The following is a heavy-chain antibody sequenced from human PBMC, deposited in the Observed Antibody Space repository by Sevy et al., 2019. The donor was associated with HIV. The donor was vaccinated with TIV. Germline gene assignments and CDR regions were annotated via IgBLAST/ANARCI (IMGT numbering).Heavy chain of an antibody. V-gene: IGHV3-72*01. D-gene: IGHD6-13*01. Sequence: GGSLRLSCAASGFTFSDHYMEWVRQAPGKGLEWVGRTRNKADSYTTEYAASVKGRFTISREDSRNSLYLQMNSLKTEDTAVYYCATHAGIAAAGRVFDYWGQGTLLTVSS. CDR3: ATHAGIAAAGRVFDY. J-gene: IGHJ4*02. CDR2: TRNKADSYTT. CDR1: GFTFSDHY.